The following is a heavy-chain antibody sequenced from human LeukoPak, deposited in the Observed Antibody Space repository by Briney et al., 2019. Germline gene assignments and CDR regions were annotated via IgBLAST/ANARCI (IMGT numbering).Heavy chain of an antibody. J-gene: IGHJ5*02. CDR3: AREVRAQGWFDP. Sequence: SETLSLTCTVSGGSISSGGYYWSWIRQHPGKGLEWIGYIYYSGSTYYNPSLKSRVTISVDTSKNQFSLKLSSVTAADTAVYYCAREVRAQGWFDPWGQGTLVTVSS. CDR1: GGSISSGGYY. CDR2: IYYSGST. D-gene: IGHD3-10*01. V-gene: IGHV4-31*03.